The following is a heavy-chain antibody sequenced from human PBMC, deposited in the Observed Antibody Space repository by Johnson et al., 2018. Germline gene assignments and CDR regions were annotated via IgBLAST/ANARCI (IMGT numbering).Heavy chain of an antibody. J-gene: IGHJ3*02. D-gene: IGHD3-22*01. CDR2: ISRDGGST. V-gene: IGHV3-43D*03. Sequence: VQLVQSGGVVVQPGGSLRLSCAASGFTFDDYAMHWVRQAPGKGLEWVSLISRDGGSTYYADSVKGRFTISRDNSKNSLYLQMNSLRVEDTALYYCSKCDYYDRSGKSEDAFEIWGQGTMVTVSS. CDR3: SKCDYYDRSGKSEDAFEI. CDR1: GFTFDDYA.